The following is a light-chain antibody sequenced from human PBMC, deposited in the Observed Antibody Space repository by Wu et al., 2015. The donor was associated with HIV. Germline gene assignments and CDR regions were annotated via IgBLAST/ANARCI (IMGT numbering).Light chain of an antibody. J-gene: IGKJ3*01. V-gene: IGKV3-20*01. CDR2: GAS. Sequence: SLSPGDESHLSCTTSQSISTAYIAWYQQKPGQAPRLLIYGASNRATGIPDRFSGSGSGTDFTLTITGLEPEDFAMYYCQQFSYSPGSFGPGTKVDIK. CDR1: QSISTAY. CDR3: QQFSYSPGS.